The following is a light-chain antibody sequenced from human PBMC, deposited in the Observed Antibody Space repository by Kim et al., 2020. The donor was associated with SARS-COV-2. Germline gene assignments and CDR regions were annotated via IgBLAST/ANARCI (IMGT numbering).Light chain of an antibody. V-gene: IGLV3-19*01. J-gene: IGLJ2*01. CDR1: SLGRYD. CDR2: GKS. CDR3: NSRDSSGNHVV. Sequence: ALGQTVRIKCQGDSLGRYDAGGYQQRPGQATVLVIYGKSNRPSGIPDRFSGSSSGNTASLTIPGAQAEDEADYHWNSRDSSGNHVVFGGGTQLTVL.